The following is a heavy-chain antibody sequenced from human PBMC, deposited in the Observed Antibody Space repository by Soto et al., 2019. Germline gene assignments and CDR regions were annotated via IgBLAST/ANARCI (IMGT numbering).Heavy chain of an antibody. V-gene: IGHV3-30*04. J-gene: IGHJ3*02. D-gene: IGHD1-26*01. CDR1: GFTFSSYA. CDR3: ARARIVGATHAFDI. Sequence: GGSLRLSCAASGFTFSSYAMHWVRQAPGKGLEWVAVISYDGSNKYYADSVKGRFTISRDNSKNTLYLQMNSLRAEDTAVYYCARARIVGATHAFDIWGQGTMVTV. CDR2: ISYDGSNK.